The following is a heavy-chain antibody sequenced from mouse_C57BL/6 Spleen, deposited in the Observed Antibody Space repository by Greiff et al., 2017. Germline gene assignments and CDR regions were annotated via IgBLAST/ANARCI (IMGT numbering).Heavy chain of an antibody. V-gene: IGHV8-8*01. CDR3: ARISYYYGSTPWYFDV. J-gene: IGHJ1*03. Sequence: QVTLKESGPGILQPSQTLSLTCSFSGFSLSTFGMGVGWIRQPSGKGLEWLAHIWWDDDKYYNPALKSRLTISKDTSKNQVFLKIANVDTADTATYYCARISYYYGSTPWYFDVWGTGTTVTVSS. CDR1: GFSLSTFGMG. CDR2: IWWDDDK. D-gene: IGHD1-1*01.